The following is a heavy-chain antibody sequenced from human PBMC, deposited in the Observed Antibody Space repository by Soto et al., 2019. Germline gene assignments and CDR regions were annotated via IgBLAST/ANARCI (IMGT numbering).Heavy chain of an antibody. CDR2: IYYSGST. CDR3: ARYRIVATTGYGFDI. CDR1: GCSISSYE. J-gene: IGHJ3*02. V-gene: IGHV4-59*01. Sequence: PADTLSHTCTVSGCSISSYEWSLIRQYPEKRLEWLGYIYYSGSTNYNPSLKSRVIISVDTSKNQFSLKLSSVTAADTAVYYCARYRIVATTGYGFDIWGHGTMVTVSS. D-gene: IGHD5-12*01.